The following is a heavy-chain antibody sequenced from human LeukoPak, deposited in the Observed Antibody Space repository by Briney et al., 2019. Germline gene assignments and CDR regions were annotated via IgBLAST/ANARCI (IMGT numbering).Heavy chain of an antibody. CDR3: ARDSMPSIVGATTQDY. CDR2: IRFDGSTK. D-gene: IGHD1-26*01. CDR1: GFTFSNYG. J-gene: IGHJ4*02. V-gene: IGHV3-30*02. Sequence: GGSLRLSCAASGFTFSNYGMHWVRQAPGKGLEWESFIRFDGSTKYYADSVKGRFTISRDNSKNTFYLQMNSLRGGDTAVYYCARDSMPSIVGATTQDYWGQGTLVTVSS.